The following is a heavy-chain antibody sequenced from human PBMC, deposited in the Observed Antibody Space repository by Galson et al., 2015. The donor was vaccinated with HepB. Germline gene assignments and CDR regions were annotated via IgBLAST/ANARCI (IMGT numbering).Heavy chain of an antibody. V-gene: IGHV4-34*01. CDR3: ARVAYYDFWSGPSIAESHFDY. J-gene: IGHJ4*02. D-gene: IGHD3-3*01. CDR1: GGSFSGYY. Sequence: ETLSLTCAVYGGSFSGYYWSWIRQPPGKGLEWIGEINHSGSTNYNPSLKSRVTISVDTSKNQFSLKLSSVTAADTAVYYCARVAYYDFWSGPSIAESHFDYWGQGTLVTVSS. CDR2: INHSGST.